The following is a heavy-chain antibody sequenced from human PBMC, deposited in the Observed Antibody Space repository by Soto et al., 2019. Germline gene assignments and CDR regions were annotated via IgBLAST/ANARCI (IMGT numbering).Heavy chain of an antibody. J-gene: IGHJ4*02. V-gene: IGHV4-31*03. CDR2: ISHSGST. D-gene: IGHD5-18*01. CDR3: AREYTYGSNFFDC. Sequence: QVQLQESGPGLVKPSQTLSLSCTVSGGSISSAAYYWSWIRQHPGKGLEWIGYISHSGSTYYTPSLKSRVIISADTSKNQFSLNFTSVTAADTAVYYCAREYTYGSNFFDCWVQGALVTVSS. CDR1: GGSISSAAYY.